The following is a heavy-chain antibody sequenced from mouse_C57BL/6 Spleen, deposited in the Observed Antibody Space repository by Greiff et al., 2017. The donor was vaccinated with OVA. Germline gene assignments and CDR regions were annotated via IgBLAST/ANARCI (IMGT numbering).Heavy chain of an antibody. Sequence: VQLKESGGGLVKPGGSLKLSCAASGFTFSDYGMHWVRQAPEKGLEWVAYISSGSSTIYYADTVKGRFTISRDNAKNTLFLQMTSLRSEDTAMYYCARPNYSNYHYAMDYWGQGTSVTVSS. J-gene: IGHJ4*01. CDR3: ARPNYSNYHYAMDY. D-gene: IGHD2-5*01. CDR2: ISSGSSTI. CDR1: GFTFSDYG. V-gene: IGHV5-17*01.